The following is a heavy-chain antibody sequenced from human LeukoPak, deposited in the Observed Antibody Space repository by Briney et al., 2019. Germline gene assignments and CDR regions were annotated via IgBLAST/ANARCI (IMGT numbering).Heavy chain of an antibody. D-gene: IGHD3-16*01. CDR3: ARGGRPTADY. V-gene: IGHV3-23*01. CDR1: GFTLSSYA. CDR2: ISGSGGST. Sequence: GGSLRLSCAASGFTLSSYAMSWVRQAPGKGLECISAISGSGGSTYYADSVKGRFIISRDNTKNSLDLQMNSLRADDTAVYYCARGGRPTADYWGQGALVTVSS. J-gene: IGHJ4*02.